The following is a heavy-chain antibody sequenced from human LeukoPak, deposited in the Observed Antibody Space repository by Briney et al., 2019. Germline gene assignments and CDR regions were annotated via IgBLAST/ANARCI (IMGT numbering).Heavy chain of an antibody. CDR2: IYYNGST. CDR1: GGSISSYY. D-gene: IGHD5-18*01. Sequence: SETLSLTCTVSGGSISSYYWSWIRQPAGKGLEWIGSIYYNGSTKNHTTLKSRVTISVDTSKNQFSLTLSSVTAADTAVYYCAREVAGIQLFDYWGQGTLVTVSS. J-gene: IGHJ4*02. V-gene: IGHV4-59*01. CDR3: AREVAGIQLFDY.